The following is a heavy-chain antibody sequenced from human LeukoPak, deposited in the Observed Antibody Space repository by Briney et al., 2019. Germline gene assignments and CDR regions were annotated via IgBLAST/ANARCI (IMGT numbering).Heavy chain of an antibody. CDR3: ARDGGNNSWYGMDV. Sequence: PGGSLRLSCAASGXTVSSNYMSWVRQAPGKGLEWVSIIYRVGSTFYADSVEGRFTISRDNSKNTLYLQMNSLRVEDMAIYYCARDGGNNSWYGMDVWGQGTTVTVSS. CDR1: GXTVSSNY. J-gene: IGHJ6*02. D-gene: IGHD4-23*01. CDR2: IYRVGST. V-gene: IGHV3-66*01.